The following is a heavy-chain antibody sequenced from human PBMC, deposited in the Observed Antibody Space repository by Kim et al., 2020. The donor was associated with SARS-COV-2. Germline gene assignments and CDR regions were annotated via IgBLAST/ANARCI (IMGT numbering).Heavy chain of an antibody. D-gene: IGHD3-16*01. CDR2: IYSGGST. CDR3: ARDLGDYGMDV. J-gene: IGHJ6*02. V-gene: IGHV3-53*01. Sequence: GGSLGLSCAASGFTVSSNYMSWVRQAPGKGLEWVSVIYSGGSTYYADSVKGRFTISRDNSKNTLYLQMNSLRAEDTAVYYCARDLGDYGMDVWGQGTTVTVSS. CDR1: GFTVSSNY.